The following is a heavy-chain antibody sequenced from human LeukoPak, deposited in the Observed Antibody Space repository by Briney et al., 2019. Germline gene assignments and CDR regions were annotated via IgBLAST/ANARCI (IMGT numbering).Heavy chain of an antibody. CDR3: TLSYGDYLYYFDY. V-gene: IGHV3-49*03. CDR2: IRSKAYGGTT. J-gene: IGHJ4*02. CDR1: GFTFSSNE. D-gene: IGHD4-17*01. Sequence: PGGSLRLSCAASGFTFSSNEMSWFRQAPGQGLEWVGFIRSKAYGGTTEYAASVKGRFTISRDDSKSIAYLQMNSLKTEDTAVYYCTLSYGDYLYYFDYWGQGTLVTVSS.